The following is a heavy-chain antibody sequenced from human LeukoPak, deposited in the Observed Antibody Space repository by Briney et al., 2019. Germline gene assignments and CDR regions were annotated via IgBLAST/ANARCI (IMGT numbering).Heavy chain of an antibody. CDR1: GFTVSSNY. CDR3: SRNSGWYGLS. CDR2: IDYDGGSG. D-gene: IGHD6-19*01. Sequence: PGGSLRLSCAASGFTVSSNYMSWVRQAPGKGLDWVSSIDYDGGSGHYAVSVTGRFPISSVYSNNILFVHLHNLRGDDTAVLYFSRNSGWYGLSWGQGTLVTVSS. J-gene: IGHJ1*01. V-gene: IGHV3-53*01.